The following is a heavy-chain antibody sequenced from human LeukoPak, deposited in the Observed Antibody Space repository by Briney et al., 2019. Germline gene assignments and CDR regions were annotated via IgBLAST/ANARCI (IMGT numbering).Heavy chain of an antibody. J-gene: IGHJ4*02. CDR3: ANLDPYLSSY. V-gene: IGHV3-23*01. Sequence: GGSLRLSCVASGFTFSNFAMNWVRQAPGKRLEWVSSIIGRGVDTYHADSVQGRFTISRDNSKNTLYLQMNSLRAEDTAVYYCANLDPYLSSYWGQGTLVTVSS. CDR1: GFTFSNFA. D-gene: IGHD2/OR15-2a*01. CDR2: IIGRGVDT.